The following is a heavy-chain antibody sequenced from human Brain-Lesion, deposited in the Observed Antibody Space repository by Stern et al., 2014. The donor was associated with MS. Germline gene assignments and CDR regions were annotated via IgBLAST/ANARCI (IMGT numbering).Heavy chain of an antibody. V-gene: IGHV3-74*02. CDR1: GFTFSNYW. D-gene: IGHD3-10*01. CDR3: ARGERWFDS. Sequence: EVQLXXXGGGLVQPGGSLRLYCAASGFTFSNYWMHWVRPAPGQGLVWVSRVNNAGRRTSYADSVKGRFTMSRDNAKNTLYLQMNSLRVEDTAIYYCARGERWFDSWGQGTLVTVSS. J-gene: IGHJ5*01. CDR2: VNNAGRRT.